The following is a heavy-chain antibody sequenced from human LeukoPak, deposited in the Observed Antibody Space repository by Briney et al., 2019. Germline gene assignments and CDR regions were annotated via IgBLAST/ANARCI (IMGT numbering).Heavy chain of an antibody. CDR2: IRYDGSNK. D-gene: IGHD4-17*01. Sequence: GGSLRLSCAASGFTFSSYGMHWVRQAPGKGLEWVAFIRYDGSNKYYADSVKGRFTISRDNSKNTLYLQMNSLRAEDTAVYYCAKDYGDYAPPRAFDIWGQGTMVTVSS. V-gene: IGHV3-30*02. J-gene: IGHJ3*02. CDR1: GFTFSSYG. CDR3: AKDYGDYAPPRAFDI.